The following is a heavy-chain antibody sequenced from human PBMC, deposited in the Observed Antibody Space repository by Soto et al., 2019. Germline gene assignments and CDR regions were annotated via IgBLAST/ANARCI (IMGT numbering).Heavy chain of an antibody. CDR3: AKNYYDSTGFDAFDI. D-gene: IGHD3-22*01. CDR2: IFYDGSRK. V-gene: IGHV3-33*06. CDR1: GFTFSRYG. J-gene: IGHJ3*02. Sequence: GGSLRLSCAASGFTFSRYGMHWVRQAPGKGLEWVAVIFYDGSRKEYAASLKGRFTISRDNSKNTLYLQMNSLRAEDAALYYCAKNYYDSTGFDAFDIWGQGTMVTVSS.